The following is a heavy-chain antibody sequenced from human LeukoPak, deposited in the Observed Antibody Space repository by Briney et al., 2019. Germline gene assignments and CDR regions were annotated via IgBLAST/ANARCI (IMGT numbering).Heavy chain of an antibody. V-gene: IGHV3-23*01. Sequence: PGGSLRLSCAASGFTFSSYAMSWVRQAPGKGLERVSAISGSGGSTYYADSVKGRFTISRDNSKNTLYLQMNSLRAEDTAVYYCAKDSAQLFIAAALFDYWGQGTLVTVSS. CDR2: ISGSGGST. J-gene: IGHJ4*02. CDR3: AKDSAQLFIAAALFDY. D-gene: IGHD6-13*01. CDR1: GFTFSSYA.